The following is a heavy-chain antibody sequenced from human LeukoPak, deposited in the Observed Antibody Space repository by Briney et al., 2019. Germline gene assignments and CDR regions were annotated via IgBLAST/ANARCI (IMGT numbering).Heavy chain of an antibody. Sequence: PRASVKVSCKASGGTFSSYAISWVRQAPGQGLEWMGRIIPILGIANYAQKFQGRVTITADKSTSTAYMELSSLRSEDTAVYYCAPRVDTAMVSPSLRYYYGMDVWGQGTTVTVSS. J-gene: IGHJ6*02. V-gene: IGHV1-69*04. D-gene: IGHD5-18*01. CDR1: GGTFSSYA. CDR2: IIPILGIA. CDR3: APRVDTAMVSPSLRYYYGMDV.